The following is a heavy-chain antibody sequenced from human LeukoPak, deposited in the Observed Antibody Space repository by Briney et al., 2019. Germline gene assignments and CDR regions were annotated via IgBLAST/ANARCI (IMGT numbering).Heavy chain of an antibody. CDR1: GFTFSSYS. CDR2: ISSSSSYI. J-gene: IGHJ4*02. D-gene: IGHD6-19*01. CDR3: ARSAGQWLVPEDY. V-gene: IGHV3-21*01. Sequence: GGSLRLSCAASGFTFSSYSMNWVRQAPGKGLVWVSSISSSSSYIYYADSVKGRFTISRDNAKNSLYLQMNSLRAEDTAVYYCARSAGQWLVPEDYWGQGTLVTVSS.